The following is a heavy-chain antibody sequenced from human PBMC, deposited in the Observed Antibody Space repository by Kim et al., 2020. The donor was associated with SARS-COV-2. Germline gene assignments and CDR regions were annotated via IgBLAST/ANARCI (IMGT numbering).Heavy chain of an antibody. J-gene: IGHJ6*02. V-gene: IGHV1-8*01. D-gene: IGHD3-10*01. Sequence: ASVKVSCKASGYTFTSYDINWVRQATGQGLEWMGWMNPNSGNTGYAQKFQGRVTMTRNTSISTAYMELSSLRSEDTAVYYCAREGIKPSSGSYYYENLHYYYGMDVWGQGTTVTVSS. CDR1: GYTFTSYD. CDR3: AREGIKPSSGSYYYENLHYYYGMDV. CDR2: MNPNSGNT.